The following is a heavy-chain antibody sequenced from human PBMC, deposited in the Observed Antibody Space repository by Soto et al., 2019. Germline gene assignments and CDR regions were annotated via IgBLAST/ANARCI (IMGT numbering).Heavy chain of an antibody. CDR2: IGSGGGRT. V-gene: IGHV3-23*01. J-gene: IGHJ6*02. Sequence: GGSLRLSCAASGFTFSNYAMNWVRQAPGKGLEWVSTIGSGGGRTYYADSVKGRFTISRDNSNNTLYLHVNNLRAEGTAIYYCEVSVSMDVWGQGTTVTVSS. CDR3: EVSVSMDV. CDR1: GFTFSNYA.